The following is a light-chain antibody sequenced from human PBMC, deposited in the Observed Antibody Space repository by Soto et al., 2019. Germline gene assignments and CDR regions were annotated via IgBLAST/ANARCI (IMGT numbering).Light chain of an antibody. CDR3: CSYAGSSTFYV. Sequence: QSVLTQPRSVSGSPGQSVTISCTGSGSDVGKYKYVSWYQQHPGKGPKLILYDVSERPSGVPDRFSGSKSGITASLTISVLQAEDEADYYCCSYAGSSTFYVFGTGTKVTVL. CDR1: GSDVGKYKY. J-gene: IGLJ1*01. CDR2: DVS. V-gene: IGLV2-11*01.